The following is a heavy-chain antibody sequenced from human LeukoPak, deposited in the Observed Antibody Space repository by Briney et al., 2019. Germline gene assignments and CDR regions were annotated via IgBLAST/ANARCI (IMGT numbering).Heavy chain of an antibody. D-gene: IGHD3-22*01. J-gene: IGHJ4*02. Sequence: PSETLSLTCTVSGGSISSSSYYWGWIRQPPGKGLEWIGSIYYSGSTYYNPSLKSRVTISVDTSKNQFSLKLSSVTAADTAVYYCARVARAREPYYYDSSGYSYYFDYWGQGTLVTVSS. CDR1: GGSISSSSYY. V-gene: IGHV4-39*07. CDR3: ARVARAREPYYYDSSGYSYYFDY. CDR2: IYYSGST.